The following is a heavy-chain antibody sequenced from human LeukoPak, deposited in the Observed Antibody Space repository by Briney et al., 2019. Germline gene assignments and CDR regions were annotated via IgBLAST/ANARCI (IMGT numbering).Heavy chain of an antibody. V-gene: IGHV4-59*01. CDR3: ARMVESITIFGVVIDPPDY. CDR2: IYYSGST. D-gene: IGHD3-3*01. CDR1: GGSISSYY. J-gene: IGHJ4*02. Sequence: PETLSLTCTVSGGSISSYYWSWIRQPPGKGLEWVGYIYYSGSTNYNPSLKSRVTISVDTSKNQFSLKLSSVTAADTAVYYCARMVESITIFGVVIDPPDYWGQGTLVTVSS.